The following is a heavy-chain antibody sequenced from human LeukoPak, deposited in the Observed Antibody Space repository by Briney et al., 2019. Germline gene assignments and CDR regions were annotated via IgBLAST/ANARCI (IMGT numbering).Heavy chain of an antibody. CDR3: AGQHATVTTLVGAFDI. V-gene: IGHV5-51*01. CDR1: GYSFTSYW. J-gene: IGHJ3*02. Sequence: GESLKISCKGSGYSFTSYWIGWVRQMPGKGLEWMGIIYPGDSDTRYSPSFQGQVTISADKSISTAYLQWSSLKASDTAMYYCAGQHATVTTLVGAFDIGGQGTMVTVSS. CDR2: IYPGDSDT. D-gene: IGHD4-17*01.